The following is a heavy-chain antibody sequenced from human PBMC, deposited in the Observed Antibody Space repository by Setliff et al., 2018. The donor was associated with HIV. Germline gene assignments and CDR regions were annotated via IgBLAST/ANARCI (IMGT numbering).Heavy chain of an antibody. D-gene: IGHD1-26*01. CDR1: GGSISDSH. J-gene: IGHJ2*01. CDR2: IYFNGNT. CDR3: VREVGYFDF. Sequence: SETLSLTCTVSGGSISDSHWSWIRQPPGKGLEWIGYIYFNGNTNFNPSLESRLTMSVDSSKNQFSLKLSSVTAADTAVYYCVREVGYFDFWGRGTLVTVSS. V-gene: IGHV4-59*01.